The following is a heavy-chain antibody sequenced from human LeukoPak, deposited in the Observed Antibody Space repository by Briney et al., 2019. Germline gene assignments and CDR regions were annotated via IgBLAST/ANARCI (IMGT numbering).Heavy chain of an antibody. CDR3: ARHRRYSSSWYFDY. CDR2: ISPSGGNT. V-gene: IGHV3-23*01. CDR1: GFTFSSYA. J-gene: IGHJ4*02. Sequence: GGSLRLSCAASGFTFSSYAMTWVRQAPGEGLECVSSISPSGGNTYYADSVQGRFSVSRDDSKNTLYLQMNSLRAEDTAVYYCARHRRYSSSWYFDYWGQGTLVTVSS. D-gene: IGHD6-13*01.